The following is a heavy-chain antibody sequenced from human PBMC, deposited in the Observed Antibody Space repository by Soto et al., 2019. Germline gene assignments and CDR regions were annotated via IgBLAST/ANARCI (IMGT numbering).Heavy chain of an antibody. CDR3: ARGGEGVAEC. CDR1: GGSISSGGYY. Sequence: QVQLQESGPGLVKPSQTLSLTCTVSGGSISSGGYYWSWIRQHPGQGLEWIGYIYYSGSTYYNPSLKSRVTISVDTSKNQFSLKLSSVTAADTAGDYCARGGEGVAECWGQGTLVTVSS. CDR2: IYYSGST. D-gene: IGHD3-3*01. V-gene: IGHV4-31*03. J-gene: IGHJ4*02.